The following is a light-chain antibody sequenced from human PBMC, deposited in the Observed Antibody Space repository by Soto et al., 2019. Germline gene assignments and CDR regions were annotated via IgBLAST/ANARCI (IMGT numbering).Light chain of an antibody. CDR2: GAS. J-gene: IGKJ2*01. CDR3: QQYCSSPPNS. Sequence: EIVLTQSPGTLSLSPGERATLSCRASQSVSSSYLAWYQQKPGQSPRLLIYGASSTATGIPDRFSGSGSGTDFTLTISRPEPEYFAVYYCQQYCSSPPNSFGEGTKLEIK. CDR1: QSVSSSY. V-gene: IGKV3-20*01.